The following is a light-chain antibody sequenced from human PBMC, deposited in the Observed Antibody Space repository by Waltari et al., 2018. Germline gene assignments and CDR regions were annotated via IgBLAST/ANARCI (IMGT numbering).Light chain of an antibody. V-gene: IGLV1-47*01. CDR1: SSNTGINY. CDR2: RHN. CDR3: AAWDDSLSGWV. J-gene: IGLJ3*02. Sequence: QSVLTQPPSASGTPGQTVTISCSGSSSNTGINYVSWYQQFPGTAPKLLIYRHNQRPSGVPDRFSGSKSGTSASLAISGLRSEDGADYYCAAWDDSLSGWVFGGGTKLTVL.